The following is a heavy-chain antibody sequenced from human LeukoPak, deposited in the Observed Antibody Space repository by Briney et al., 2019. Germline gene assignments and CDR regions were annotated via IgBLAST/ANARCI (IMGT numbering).Heavy chain of an antibody. V-gene: IGHV3-23*01. CDR3: AKSWGSTRPYYNYMDV. Sequence: PGGSLRFSCAASGITFSNYAMSWVRQAPGKGLEWVSIIGYRGGSIYYAYSVKGRFTISRDNSKNTLSLQMNGLRPEDTAVYYCAKSWGSTRPYYNYMDVWGKGTTVTVSS. CDR2: IGYRGGSI. CDR1: GITFSNYA. J-gene: IGHJ6*03. D-gene: IGHD1-26*01.